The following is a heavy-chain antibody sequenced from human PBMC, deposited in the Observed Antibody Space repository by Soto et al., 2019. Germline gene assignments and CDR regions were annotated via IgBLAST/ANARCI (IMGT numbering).Heavy chain of an antibody. J-gene: IGHJ6*03. CDR2: ISAYNGNT. Sequence: QVQLVQSGAEVKKPGASVKVSCKPSGYTFTSHGISWVRQAPGQGLEWMGWISAYNGNTNYAQKFQGRFTMTTDTSTSKAYMELRSLRSDDTAVYYCARGTVTTGYYHYYMDVWGKGTTVTVSS. CDR3: ARGTVTTGYYHYYMDV. V-gene: IGHV1-18*04. CDR1: GYTFTSHG. D-gene: IGHD4-17*01.